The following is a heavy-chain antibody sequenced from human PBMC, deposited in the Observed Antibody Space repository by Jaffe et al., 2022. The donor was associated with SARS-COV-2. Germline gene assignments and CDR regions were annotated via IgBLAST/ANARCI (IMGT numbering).Heavy chain of an antibody. J-gene: IGHJ4*02. V-gene: IGHV3-15*01. Sequence: EVQLVESGGDLVKPGGSLRLSCAASGFTFSNAWMSWVRQAPGKGLEWVGRIKSKTDGGTTDHAAPVKGRFTISRDDSKNTLYLQMNSLKTEDTAVYYCTSRLTVYYYDYWGQGTLVTVSS. CDR3: TSRLTVYYYDY. D-gene: IGHD3-22*01. CDR2: IKSKTDGGTT. CDR1: GFTFSNAW.